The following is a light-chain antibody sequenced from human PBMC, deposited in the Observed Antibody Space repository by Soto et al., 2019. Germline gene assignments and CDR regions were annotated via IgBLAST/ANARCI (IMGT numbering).Light chain of an antibody. Sequence: EIVLTQSPGTLSLSPGERATLSCRASQSVSSNYLVWYQQKPGQAPRVLIYGASSRATGIPDRFSGSGSGTDFTLTISRLEPEDFAVYYCQQYGSSPYTFGQGTKLEIK. J-gene: IGKJ2*01. CDR2: GAS. CDR3: QQYGSSPYT. V-gene: IGKV3-20*01. CDR1: QSVSSNY.